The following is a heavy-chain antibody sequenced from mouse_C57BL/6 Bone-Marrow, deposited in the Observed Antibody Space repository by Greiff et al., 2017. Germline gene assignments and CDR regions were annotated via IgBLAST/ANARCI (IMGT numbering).Heavy chain of an antibody. V-gene: IGHV1-82*01. CDR2: IYPGDGDT. Sequence: QVQLKQSGPELVKPGASVKISCKASGYAFSSSWMNWVKQRPGKGLEWIGRIYPGDGDTNYNGKFKGKATLTADKSSSTAYMQLSSLTSEDSAVYFCARDLDSSGYRVYFDYWGQGTTRTVSS. J-gene: IGHJ2*01. D-gene: IGHD3-2*02. CDR1: GYAFSSSW. CDR3: ARDLDSSGYRVYFDY.